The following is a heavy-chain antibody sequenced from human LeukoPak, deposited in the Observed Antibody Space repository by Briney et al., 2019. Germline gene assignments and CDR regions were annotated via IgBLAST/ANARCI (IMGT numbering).Heavy chain of an antibody. CDR1: GFTFSSYA. D-gene: IGHD4-11*01. CDR2: ISGSGGST. V-gene: IGHV3-23*01. CDR3: AKYSDYGPRGWFDP. Sequence: PGGFLRLSCAASGFTFSSYAMSWVRQAPGKGLEWVSAISGSGGSTYYADSVKGRFTISRDNSKNTLYLQMNSLRAEDTAVYYCAKYSDYGPRGWFDPWGQGTLVTVSS. J-gene: IGHJ5*02.